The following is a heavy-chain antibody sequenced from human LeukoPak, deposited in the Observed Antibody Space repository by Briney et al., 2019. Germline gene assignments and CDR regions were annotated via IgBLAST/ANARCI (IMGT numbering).Heavy chain of an antibody. V-gene: IGHV4-39*01. J-gene: IGHJ4*02. CDR2: IYYSGST. Sequence: SETLSLTCTVSDGSISSSSYYWGWIRQPPGKGLEWIGSIYYSGSTYYNPSLKSRVTISVDTSKNQFSLKLSSVTAADTAVYYCARHQVDSSSPLPGSLDYWGQGTLVTVSS. D-gene: IGHD6-19*01. CDR3: ARHQVDSSSPLPGSLDY. CDR1: DGSISSSSYY.